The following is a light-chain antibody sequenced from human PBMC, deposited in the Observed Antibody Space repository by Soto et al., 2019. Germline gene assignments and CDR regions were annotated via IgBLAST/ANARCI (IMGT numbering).Light chain of an antibody. CDR1: NSSIGAGHH. Sequence: QSVLTQPPSVTGAPGQRVTISCSGSNSSIGAGHHVNWYQQFPGSAPKLLIYSNAARPSGVPDRFSGSKSGTSASLAITGLQAEYEADYYCQSFDSHVLGLLFVVGTKLTVL. CDR2: SNA. V-gene: IGLV1-40*01. J-gene: IGLJ2*01. CDR3: QSFDSHVLGLL.